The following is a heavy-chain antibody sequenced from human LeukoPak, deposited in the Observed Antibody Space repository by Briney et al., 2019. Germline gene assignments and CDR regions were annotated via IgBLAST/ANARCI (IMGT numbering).Heavy chain of an antibody. D-gene: IGHD3-22*01. CDR1: GYTFTSYG. CDR2: ISAYNGNT. CDR3: ARDQFRSHYYDSSGYYYSGPRFDY. Sequence: ASVKVSCKASGYTFTSYGISWVRQAPGQGLEWMGWISAYNGNTNYAQKLQGRVTMTTDTSTSTAYMELRSLRSDDTAVYYCARDQFRSHYYDSSGYYYSGPRFDYWGKGTLVTVSS. J-gene: IGHJ4*02. V-gene: IGHV1-18*01.